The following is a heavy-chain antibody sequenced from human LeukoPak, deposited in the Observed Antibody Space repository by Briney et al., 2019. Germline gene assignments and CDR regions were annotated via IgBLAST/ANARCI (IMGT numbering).Heavy chain of an antibody. J-gene: IGHJ4*02. Sequence: SETLSLTCSVSGGSTISGCHFWGWIRQPPGKGLEYIGSIPYSGSTYYNPFLKSRVTILVDQPKNQFSLKLKPVNSADTAVYYCARVLSGSNFDCWGQGTLVTVSS. CDR3: ARVLSGSNFDC. D-gene: IGHD3-22*01. V-gene: IGHV4-39*07. CDR2: IPYSGST. CDR1: GGSTISGCHF.